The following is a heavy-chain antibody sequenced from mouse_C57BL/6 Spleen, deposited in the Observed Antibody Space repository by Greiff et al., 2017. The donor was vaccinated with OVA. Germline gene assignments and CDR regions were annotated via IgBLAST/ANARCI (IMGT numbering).Heavy chain of an antibody. CDR2: IWSDGST. V-gene: IGHV2-6*03. D-gene: IGHD4-1*01. CDR1: GFSLTSYG. J-gene: IGHJ4*01. CDR3: ARLGRRDYYAMDY. Sequence: QVQLKESGPGLVAPSQRLSITCTVSGFSLTSYGVHWVRQPPGKGLEWLVVIWSDGSTTYNSALKSRLSISKDNSKSQVFLKMNSLQTDDTAMYYCARLGRRDYYAMDYWGQGTSVTVSS.